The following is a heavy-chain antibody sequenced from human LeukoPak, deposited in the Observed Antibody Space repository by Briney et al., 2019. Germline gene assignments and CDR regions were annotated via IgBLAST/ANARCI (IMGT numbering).Heavy chain of an antibody. CDR3: ARDLLNEGNHLDY. D-gene: IGHD4-23*01. Sequence: SQTLSLTCTVSGGSISSGDYYWSWIRQPPGKGLEWIGYIYYSGSTYYNPSLKSRVTISVDTSKNQFSLKLSSVTAADTAVYYCARDLLNEGNHLDYWGQGTLVTVSS. J-gene: IGHJ4*02. CDR1: GGSISSGDYY. CDR2: IYYSGST. V-gene: IGHV4-30-4*01.